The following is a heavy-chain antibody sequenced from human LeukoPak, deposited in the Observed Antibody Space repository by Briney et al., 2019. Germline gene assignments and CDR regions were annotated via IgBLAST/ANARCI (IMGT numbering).Heavy chain of an antibody. D-gene: IGHD7-27*01. CDR1: GGTFSSYA. Sequence: ASVKVSCKASGGTFSSYAISWVRQAPGQGLEWMGRIIPILGIANYAQKFQGRVTITADKSTSTAYMELRSLRSDDTAVYYCARDDPELGKVVEYWGQGTLVTVSS. CDR2: IIPILGIA. J-gene: IGHJ4*02. V-gene: IGHV1-69*04. CDR3: ARDDPELGKVVEY.